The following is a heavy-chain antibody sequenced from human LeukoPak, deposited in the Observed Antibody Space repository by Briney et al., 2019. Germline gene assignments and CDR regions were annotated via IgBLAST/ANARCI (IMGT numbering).Heavy chain of an antibody. V-gene: IGHV1-2*02. Sequence: ASVKASCKSSGYTFTGYSMHWVRQAPGQGLEWMGWINPKSGGSNYAQKFQGRVTMTRDTSITTAYMELSRLRSDDTAVYYCARVSSTTWKDFDNWGQGTLVTVSS. D-gene: IGHD6-13*01. CDR1: GYTFTGYS. J-gene: IGHJ4*02. CDR3: ARVSSTTWKDFDN. CDR2: INPKSGGS.